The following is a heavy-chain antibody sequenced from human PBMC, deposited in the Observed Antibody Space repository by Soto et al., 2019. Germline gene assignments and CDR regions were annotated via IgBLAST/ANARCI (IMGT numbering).Heavy chain of an antibody. Sequence: ASVKVSCKASGYTFTGYYMHWVRQAPGQGLEWMGWINPNSGGTNYAQKFQGWVTMTRDTSISTAYMELSRLRSDDTAVYYCARANSSSWYPFDYWGQGTLVTVSS. J-gene: IGHJ4*02. D-gene: IGHD6-13*01. CDR3: ARANSSSWYPFDY. V-gene: IGHV1-2*04. CDR1: GYTFTGYY. CDR2: INPNSGGT.